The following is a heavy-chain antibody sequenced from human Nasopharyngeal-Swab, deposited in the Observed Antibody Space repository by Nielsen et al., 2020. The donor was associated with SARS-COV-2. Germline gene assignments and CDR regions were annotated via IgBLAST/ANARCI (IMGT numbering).Heavy chain of an antibody. D-gene: IGHD6-6*01. Sequence: GSLRLSCAASGFTFSTFGMHWVRQAPGKGLEWVAVIWYDGSNKYYADSVKGRFTISRDNAKNTLYLQMNSLRAEDTAVYYCASSRPLWAFDIWGQGTMVTVSS. CDR3: ASSRPLWAFDI. J-gene: IGHJ3*02. CDR1: GFTFSTFG. V-gene: IGHV3-33*03. CDR2: IWYDGSNK.